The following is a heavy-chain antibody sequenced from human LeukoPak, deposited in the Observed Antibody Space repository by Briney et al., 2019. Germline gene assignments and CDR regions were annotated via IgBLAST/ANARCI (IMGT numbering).Heavy chain of an antibody. Sequence: SETLSLTCTVSGGSIRSSYYYWGWIRQPPGKGLEWIGSIYDSGSTYYNPSLKSRVTISVDTSKNQFSLKLNSVTAADTAVYYCARVTYSSSWYPDYWGQGTLVTVSS. J-gene: IGHJ4*02. CDR3: ARVTYSSSWYPDY. V-gene: IGHV4-39*01. CDR1: GGSIRSSYYY. D-gene: IGHD6-13*01. CDR2: IYDSGST.